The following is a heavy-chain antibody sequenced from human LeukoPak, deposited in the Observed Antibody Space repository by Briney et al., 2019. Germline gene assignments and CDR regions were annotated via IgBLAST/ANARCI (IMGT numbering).Heavy chain of an antibody. CDR3: ARVNRYYAAFDI. V-gene: IGHV4-4*07. CDR1: GGSLSSYY. Sequence: PSETLSLTCTVSGGSLSSYYWSWIRQPARRGLEWIGRIYTSGSTNYNPSLKSRVTMSVDTSKNQFSLKLSSVTAADTAVYYCARVNRYYAAFDIWGQGTMVTVSS. CDR2: IYTSGST. J-gene: IGHJ3*02. D-gene: IGHD2/OR15-2a*01.